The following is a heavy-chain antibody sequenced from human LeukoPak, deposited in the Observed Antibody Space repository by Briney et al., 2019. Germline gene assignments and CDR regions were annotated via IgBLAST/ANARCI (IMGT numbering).Heavy chain of an antibody. J-gene: IGHJ5*02. CDR1: GYTFTSYA. CDR2: INTNTGNP. V-gene: IGHV7-4-1*02. CDR3: AREQYYYDSRGFDP. Sequence: ASVKVSCKASGYTFTSYAMNWVRQAPGQGLECMGWINTNTGNPTYAQGFTGRFVFSLDTSVSTAYLQISSLKAEDTAVYYCAREQYYYDSRGFDPWGQGTLVTVSS. D-gene: IGHD3-22*01.